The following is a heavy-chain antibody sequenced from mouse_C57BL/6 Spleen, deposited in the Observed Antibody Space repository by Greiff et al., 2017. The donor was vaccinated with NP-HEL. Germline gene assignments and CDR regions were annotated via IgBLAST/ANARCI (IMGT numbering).Heavy chain of an antibody. CDR2: IYPRSGNT. V-gene: IGHV1-81*01. Sequence: LVESGAELARPWASVTLSCKASGYTFPSSGISGVKPRTGQGLEWIGEIYPRSGNTYYNEKFKGKATLTADKSSSTAYMELRSLTSEDSAVYFCARSGGNYVRFAYWGQGTLVTVSA. CDR1: GYTFPSSG. D-gene: IGHD2-1*01. CDR3: ARSGGNYVRFAY. J-gene: IGHJ3*01.